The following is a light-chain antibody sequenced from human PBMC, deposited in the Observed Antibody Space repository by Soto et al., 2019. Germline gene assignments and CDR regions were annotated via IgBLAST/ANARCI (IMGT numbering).Light chain of an antibody. CDR2: KAS. V-gene: IGKV1-5*03. Sequence: DIQMTQSPSTLSASVGDRVTITCRASQSISSWLAWYQQKTGKAPKLLIYKASTLQSGVPSRFSGSGSGTDFTLTISSLQPDDFATYYGQQYHSYSWTCGQGTKVEI. CDR3: QQYHSYSWT. CDR1: QSISSW. J-gene: IGKJ1*01.